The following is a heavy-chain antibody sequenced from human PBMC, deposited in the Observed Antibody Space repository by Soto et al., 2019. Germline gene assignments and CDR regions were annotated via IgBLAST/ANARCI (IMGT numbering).Heavy chain of an antibody. Sequence: GGSLRLSCAASGFTFSSYAMSWVRQAPGKGLEWVSGISDSGGSTYYADSVKGRFTISRDNSKNTLYLQMNSLRAEDTAVYYCAKRDCSSINCYVIDYWGQGTLVTVSS. CDR1: GFTFSSYA. CDR3: AKRDCSSINCYVIDY. D-gene: IGHD2-2*01. J-gene: IGHJ4*02. V-gene: IGHV3-23*01. CDR2: ISDSGGST.